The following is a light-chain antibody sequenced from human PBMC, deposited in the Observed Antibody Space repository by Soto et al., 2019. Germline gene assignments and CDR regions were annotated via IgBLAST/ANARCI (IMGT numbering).Light chain of an antibody. V-gene: IGLV1-40*01. CDR1: SSNIGAGYD. CDR2: GSS. CDR3: QSYDSSLSGYVV. J-gene: IGLJ2*01. Sequence: QSVLTQPPSVSGAPGQRVTLSCTGSSSNIGAGYDVHWYQQLPGTAPKLLIYGSSNRPSGVPDRFSGSKSGTSASLAITGLQAEDEADYYGQSYDSSLSGYVVFGGGTQLTVL.